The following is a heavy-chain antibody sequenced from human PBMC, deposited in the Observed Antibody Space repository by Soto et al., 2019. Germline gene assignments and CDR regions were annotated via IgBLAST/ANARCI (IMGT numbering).Heavy chain of an antibody. Sequence: QVQLVQSGAEVKKPGASVKVSCKASGYTFTSYGISWVRQAPGQGLEWMGWISAYNGNTNEAQKLQGRFTTTTATSTSTAYMELRSLRSDATAVYYCAREQYSGCCFYYYYGMDVWGQGTTVTVSS. CDR1: GYTFTSYG. D-gene: IGHD6-6*01. V-gene: IGHV1-18*01. CDR2: ISAYNGNT. J-gene: IGHJ6*02. CDR3: AREQYSGCCFYYYYGMDV.